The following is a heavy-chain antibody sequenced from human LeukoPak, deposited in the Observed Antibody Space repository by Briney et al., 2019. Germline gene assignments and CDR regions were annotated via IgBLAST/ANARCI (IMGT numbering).Heavy chain of an antibody. J-gene: IGHJ4*02. V-gene: IGHV4-4*07. CDR1: GGSISSYY. CDR2: IYTSGST. D-gene: IGHD3-22*01. CDR3: ARDTKAHYYDSSGYRTWYFDY. Sequence: PSETLSLTCTVSGGSISSYYWSWIRQPAGKGLQGIGRIYTSGSTNYNPSLKSRVTMSVDTSKNQFALKLSSVTAADTAVYYCARDTKAHYYDSSGYRTWYFDYWGQGTLVTVSS.